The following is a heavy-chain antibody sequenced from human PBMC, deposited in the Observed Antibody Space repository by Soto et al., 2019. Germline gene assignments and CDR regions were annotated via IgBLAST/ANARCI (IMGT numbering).Heavy chain of an antibody. CDR1: GFTFSSYG. V-gene: IGHV3-30*18. D-gene: IGHD3-3*01. Sequence: GSLRLSCAASGFTFSSYGMHWVRQAPGKGLEWVAVISYDGSNKYYADSVKGRFTISRDNSKNTLYLQMNSLRAEDTAVYYCAKDSVDMDFWSGYYSYWGQGTLVTVSS. CDR3: AKDSVDMDFWSGYYSY. J-gene: IGHJ4*02. CDR2: ISYDGSNK.